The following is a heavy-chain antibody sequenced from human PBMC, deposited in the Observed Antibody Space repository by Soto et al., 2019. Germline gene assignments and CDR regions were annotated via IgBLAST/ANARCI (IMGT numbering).Heavy chain of an antibody. Sequence: EVQLVESGGGLVKPGGSLRLSCAASGFTFSSYSMNWARQAPGKGLEWVSSISSSSSYIYYADSVKGRFTISRDNAKNSLYLQMNSLRAEDTAVYYCARDGYYDFWSGYYTDYYYYGMDVWGQGTTVTVSS. CDR1: GFTFSSYS. CDR3: ARDGYYDFWSGYYTDYYYYGMDV. CDR2: ISSSSSYI. V-gene: IGHV3-21*01. J-gene: IGHJ6*02. D-gene: IGHD3-3*01.